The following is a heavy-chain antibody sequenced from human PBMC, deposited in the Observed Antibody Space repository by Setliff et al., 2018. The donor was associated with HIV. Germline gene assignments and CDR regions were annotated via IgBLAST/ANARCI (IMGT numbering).Heavy chain of an antibody. CDR3: ARDPFKTTGGVDY. CDR1: GFTFTNYA. V-gene: IGHV3-23*01. Sequence: PGGSLRLSCAASGFTFTNYAMNWVRQAPGKGLEWVSSISGSGDDTYFADSVKGRFTISRDNSKNTLYLQMNSLRAEDTAVYYCARDPFKTTGGVDYWGQGTLVTVSS. CDR2: ISGSGDDT. D-gene: IGHD4-4*01. J-gene: IGHJ4*02.